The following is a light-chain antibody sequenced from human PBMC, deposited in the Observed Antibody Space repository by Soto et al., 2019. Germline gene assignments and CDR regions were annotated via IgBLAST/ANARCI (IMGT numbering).Light chain of an antibody. CDR2: EAS. CDR3: QQYSSHWGS. V-gene: IGKV1-5*01. Sequence: DIQMTQSPSTLSASVGDRVTITCRASQSISTWLAWYQQKSGKAPNLLLYEASTLESGVPSRFSGSGSGTEFPLTITSLQPDDFATYYCQQYSSHWGSFGQGTKLEIK. CDR1: QSISTW. J-gene: IGKJ2*03.